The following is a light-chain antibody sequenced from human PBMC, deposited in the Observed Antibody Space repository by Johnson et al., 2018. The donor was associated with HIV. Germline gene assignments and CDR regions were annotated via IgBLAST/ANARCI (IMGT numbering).Light chain of an antibody. CDR3: GTWDNSLSAV. CDR2: AND. J-gene: IGLJ1*01. CDR1: SSNIGNNY. Sequence: QAVLTQPPSVSAAPGQKVTISCSGSSSNIGNNYVSWYQQVPGAAPKLLISANDKRPSGIPDRFSGSKSGTSATLGITGLQTGDEADYYCGTWDNSLSAVFGTGTKVTVL. V-gene: IGLV1-51*01.